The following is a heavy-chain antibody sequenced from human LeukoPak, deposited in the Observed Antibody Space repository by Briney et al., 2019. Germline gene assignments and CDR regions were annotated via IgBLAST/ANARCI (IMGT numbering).Heavy chain of an antibody. V-gene: IGHV3-30*03. Sequence: PGGSLRLSCAASGFTFSSYGIHWVRQAPGKGLEWVAVISYDGSNKYYADSVKGRFTISRDNAKKSLFLQVSSLRGEDTAVYYCARDRGFSYGIDFWGQGTLVTVSS. CDR1: GFTFSSYG. CDR3: ARDRGFSYGIDF. D-gene: IGHD5-18*01. J-gene: IGHJ4*02. CDR2: ISYDGSNK.